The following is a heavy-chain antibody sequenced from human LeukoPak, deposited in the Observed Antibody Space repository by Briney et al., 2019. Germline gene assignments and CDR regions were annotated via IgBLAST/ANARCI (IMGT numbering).Heavy chain of an antibody. CDR3: ARDLPLGQPDY. D-gene: IGHD6-13*01. Sequence: HPGGSLRLSCAASGFTFSSYWMHWVRQAPGKGLVWVSRINTDGSSTSYADSVKGRFTIPRDNAKNTLYLQMNSLRAEDTAVYYCARDLPLGQPDYWGQGTLVTVSS. CDR1: GFTFSSYW. CDR2: INTDGSST. J-gene: IGHJ4*02. V-gene: IGHV3-74*01.